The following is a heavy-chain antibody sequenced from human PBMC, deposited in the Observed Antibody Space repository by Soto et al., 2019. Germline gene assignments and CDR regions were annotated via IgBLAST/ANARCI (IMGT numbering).Heavy chain of an antibody. J-gene: IGHJ4*02. D-gene: IGHD3-10*01. CDR3: ARQKSTRGSGSYVVY. Sequence: GESLKISCKGSGYSFTSYWIGWVRQMPGKGLEWMGIIYPGDSDTRYSPSFQGQVTISADKSISTAYLQWSSLKASDTAMYYCARQKSTRGSGSYVVYWGQGTLVTVSS. V-gene: IGHV5-51*01. CDR2: IYPGDSDT. CDR1: GYSFTSYW.